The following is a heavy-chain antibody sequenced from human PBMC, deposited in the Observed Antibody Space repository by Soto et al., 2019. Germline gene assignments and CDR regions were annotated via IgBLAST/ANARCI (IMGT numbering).Heavy chain of an antibody. CDR3: ARDRWYNWNDVSLDP. Sequence: ASVKVSCKASGYTFTGYYMHWVRQAPGQGLEWMGWINPNSGGTNYAQKFQGWVTMTRDTSISTAYMELSRLGSDDTAVYYCARDRWYNWNDVSLDPWGQGTLVTVSS. V-gene: IGHV1-2*04. D-gene: IGHD1-1*01. CDR1: GYTFTGYY. CDR2: INPNSGGT. J-gene: IGHJ5*02.